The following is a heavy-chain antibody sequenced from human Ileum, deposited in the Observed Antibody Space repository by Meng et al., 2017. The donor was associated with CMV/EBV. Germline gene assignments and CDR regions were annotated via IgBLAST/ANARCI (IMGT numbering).Heavy chain of an antibody. V-gene: IGHV3-30*02. Sequence: GGSLRLSCEASGFTFGSYDMHWVRQAPGKGLEWVGLIRYDGHNANNADSVKGRFTISRDNSKNTLFVQMNSLRAEDTAVYYCAKERRLGSTYYFDSSGYYFDHWGQGTLVTSAS. J-gene: IGHJ4*02. D-gene: IGHD3-22*01. CDR1: GFTFGSYD. CDR3: AKERRLGSTYYFDSSGYYFDH. CDR2: IRYDGHNA.